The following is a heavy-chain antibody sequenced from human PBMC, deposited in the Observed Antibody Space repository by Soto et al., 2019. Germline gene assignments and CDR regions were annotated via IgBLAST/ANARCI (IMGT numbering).Heavy chain of an antibody. CDR3: ATDHPQQLLLWFDP. Sequence: ASVKVSCKVSGYTLTELSMHWVRQAPGKGLEWMGGFDPEDGETIYAQKFQGRVTMTEDTSTDTAYMELSSLRSEDTAVYYCATDHPQQLLLWFDPWGQGTLVTVSS. CDR1: GYTLTELS. V-gene: IGHV1-24*01. J-gene: IGHJ5*02. CDR2: FDPEDGET. D-gene: IGHD6-13*01.